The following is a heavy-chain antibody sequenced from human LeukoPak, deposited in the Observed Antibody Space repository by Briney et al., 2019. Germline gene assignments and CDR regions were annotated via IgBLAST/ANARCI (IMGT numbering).Heavy chain of an antibody. Sequence: GFLRLSCAASGFTFSSYSMNWVRQAPGKGLEWVSSISSSSSYIYYADSVKGRFTISRDNAKNSLYLQMNSLRAEDTAVYYCAREQEEVNDAFDIWGQGTMVTVSS. CDR2: ISSSSSYI. CDR3: AREQEEVNDAFDI. V-gene: IGHV3-21*01. CDR1: GFTFSSYS. J-gene: IGHJ3*02. D-gene: IGHD2-21*01.